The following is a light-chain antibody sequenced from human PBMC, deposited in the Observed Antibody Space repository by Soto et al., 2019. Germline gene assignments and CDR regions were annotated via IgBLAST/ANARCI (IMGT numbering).Light chain of an antibody. V-gene: IGKV3-20*01. Sequence: EIVLTQSPGTLSLSPGERATLSCRASQSVPSDWLAWYRHKPGQAPRLLIYGASSRATGVPDRVSGSGSGTDFTLTINRLEPEDFAVYYCQHFNNWPLTFGGGTKVEIK. CDR3: QHFNNWPLT. J-gene: IGKJ4*01. CDR1: QSVPSDW. CDR2: GAS.